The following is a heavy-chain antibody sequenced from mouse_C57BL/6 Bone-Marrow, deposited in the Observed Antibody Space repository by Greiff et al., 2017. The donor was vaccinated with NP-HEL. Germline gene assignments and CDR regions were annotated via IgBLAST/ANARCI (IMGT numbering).Heavy chain of an antibody. D-gene: IGHD2-1*01. CDR2: IYPRDGST. CDR3: AISSTGRREAWFAY. J-gene: IGHJ3*01. V-gene: IGHV1-78*01. CDR1: GYTFTDHT. Sequence: QVQLQQSDAALVKPGASVKISCKVSGYTFTDHTIHWMKQRPEPGLEWIGYIYPRDGSTKYNEKFKGKATLTADKSSSTAYMQLNSLTSDDSAVYFCAISSTGRREAWFAYWGQGTLVTVSA.